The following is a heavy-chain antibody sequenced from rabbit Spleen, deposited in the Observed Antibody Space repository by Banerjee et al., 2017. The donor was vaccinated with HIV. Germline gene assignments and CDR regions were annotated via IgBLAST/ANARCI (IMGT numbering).Heavy chain of an antibody. Sequence: QEQVVESGGDLVKPEGSLTLTCTASGFSFSNLYYMCWVRQAPGKGLELIACINTGSGIAYYASWAKGRFTISKTSSTTVALQMTSLTAADTATYFCARDSGSSFSSYGMDLWGPAPWSPS. J-gene: IGHJ6*01. D-gene: IGHD8-1*01. V-gene: IGHV1S45*01. CDR1: GFSFSNLYY. CDR3: ARDSGSSFSSYGMDL. CDR2: INTGSGIA.